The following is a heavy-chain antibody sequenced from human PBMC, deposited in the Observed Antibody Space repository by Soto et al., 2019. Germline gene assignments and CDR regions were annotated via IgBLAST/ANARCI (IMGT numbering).Heavy chain of an antibody. CDR2: INHSGST. Sequence: SETLSLTCAVYGGSFSGYYWSWIRQPPGKGLEWIGEINHSGSTNYNPSLKSRVTISVDTSKNQFSLKLSSVTAADTAVYYCVRGGAWFGNSSTAPWGQGTLVTVSS. CDR1: GGSFSGYY. D-gene: IGHD3-10*01. V-gene: IGHV4-34*01. J-gene: IGHJ5*02. CDR3: VRGGAWFGNSSTAP.